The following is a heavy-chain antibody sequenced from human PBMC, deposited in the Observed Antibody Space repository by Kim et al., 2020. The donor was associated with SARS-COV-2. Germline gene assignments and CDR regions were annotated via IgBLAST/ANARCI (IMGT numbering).Heavy chain of an antibody. V-gene: IGHV3-33*01. CDR2: IWFDGTNK. Sequence: GGSLRLSCGASGFTFRSYGMKWVRQPPGKGLECVAGIWFDGTNKFYADSVTGRFTISRDNSKNTLFLQMNSLRAEDTAVYYCVRDRGNYYGSGNYDASNQPDGFDIWGQGTMVTVSS. D-gene: IGHD3-10*01. CDR1: GFTFRSYG. CDR3: VRDRGNYYGSGNYDASNQPDGFDI. J-gene: IGHJ3*02.